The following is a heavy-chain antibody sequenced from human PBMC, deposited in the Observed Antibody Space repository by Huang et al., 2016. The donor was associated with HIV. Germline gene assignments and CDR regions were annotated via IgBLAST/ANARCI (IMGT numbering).Heavy chain of an antibody. J-gene: IGHJ4*01. V-gene: IGHV3-74*02. D-gene: IGHD3-3*01. CDR3: VRAREKGYDFWSGYRY. CDR2: IGSDVSIT. Sequence: EVELAESGGGSVRPGQSLRLSCVGSGFIFSDYWMHWVRQIPGKGLMWVARIGSDVSITSYADSVKGRVTIYRDNARNTVYLQMSSLRVDDTAVYYCVRAREKGYDFWSGYRYWGQGAQVTVSS. CDR1: GFIFSDYW.